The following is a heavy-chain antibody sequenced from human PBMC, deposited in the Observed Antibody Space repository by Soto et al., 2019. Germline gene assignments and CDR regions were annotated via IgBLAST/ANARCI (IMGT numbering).Heavy chain of an antibody. V-gene: IGHV1-69*01. CDR3: ARAPRLEPALDY. CDR1: VGTFSSYA. CDR2: IIPIFGTA. D-gene: IGHD1-1*01. Sequence: QVQLVQSGAEVKKPGSSVKVSCKDSVGTFSSYAISWVRQAPGQGLEWMGGIIPIFGTANYAQKFQGRVTITADESTSTAYMELSSLRSEDTAVYYCARAPRLEPALDYWGQGTLVTVSS. J-gene: IGHJ4*02.